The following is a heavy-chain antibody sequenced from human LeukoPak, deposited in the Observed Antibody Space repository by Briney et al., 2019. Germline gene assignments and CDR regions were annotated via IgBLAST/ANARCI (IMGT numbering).Heavy chain of an antibody. V-gene: IGHV4-39*07. CDR2: IFYSGST. CDR1: GDSISRSNYY. Sequence: SGTLSLTCSVSGDSISRSNYYWGWIRQPPGKGLEWIGTIFYSGSTDYNPSLKSRVTISVDTSKNQFSLKLSSVTAADTAVYYCARDRRSSWFFSWGQGTLVTVSS. CDR3: ARDRRSSWFFS. D-gene: IGHD6-13*01. J-gene: IGHJ5*01.